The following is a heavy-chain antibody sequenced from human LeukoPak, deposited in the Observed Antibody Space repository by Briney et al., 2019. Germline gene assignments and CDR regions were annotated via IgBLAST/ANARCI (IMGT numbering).Heavy chain of an antibody. CDR1: GGSFSGYY. D-gene: IGHD6-19*01. Sequence: SETLSLTCAVYGGSFSGYYWSWIRQPPGKGLEWIGEINHSGSTNYNPSLKSRVTISVDTSKNQFSLKLSSVTAADTAVYYCARHVAGIDIFDYWGQGTLVTVSS. CDR3: ARHVAGIDIFDY. CDR2: INHSGST. J-gene: IGHJ4*02. V-gene: IGHV4-34*01.